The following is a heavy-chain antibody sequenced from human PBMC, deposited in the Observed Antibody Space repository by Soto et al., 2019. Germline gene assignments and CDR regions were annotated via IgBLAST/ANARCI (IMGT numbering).Heavy chain of an antibody. V-gene: IGHV1-18*04. CDR2: INPSNANT. CDR1: GYTFTNHG. D-gene: IGHD3-16*01. Sequence: QVQLVQSGTEVKKPGASVKVSCKTSGYTFTNHGINWVRQAPGQGLEWMGWINPSNANTNYAQKLQGRVTMTTDTSTTTAYMGLRSLTSDDTAVYYCARDRVAGIWGDAFDSWGQGPVVTVSS. CDR3: ARDRVAGIWGDAFDS. J-gene: IGHJ3*02.